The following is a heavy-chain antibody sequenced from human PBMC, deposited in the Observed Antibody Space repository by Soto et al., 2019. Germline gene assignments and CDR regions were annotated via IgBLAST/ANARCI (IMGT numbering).Heavy chain of an antibody. CDR3: ARGGNYYDSSPGY. V-gene: IGHV4-30-4*02. CDR2: IYYSGST. D-gene: IGHD3-22*01. J-gene: IGHJ4*02. CDR1: GGSISSGDYY. Sequence: SETLSLTCPVSGGSISSGDYYWSWIRQPPGKGLEWIGYIYYSGSTYYNPSLKSRVTISVDTSKNQFSLKLSSVTAADTAVYYCARGGNYYDSSPGYWGQGTLVTVSS.